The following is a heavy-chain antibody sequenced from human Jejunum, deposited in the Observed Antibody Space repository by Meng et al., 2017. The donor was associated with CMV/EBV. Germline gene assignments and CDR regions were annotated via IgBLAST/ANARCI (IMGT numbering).Heavy chain of an antibody. V-gene: IGHV3-74*01. CDR1: TFSNYW. D-gene: IGHD2-15*01. CDR3: ARDLGSCKGTSCFRLSP. J-gene: IGHJ5*02. Sequence: TFSNYWMHWVRQVPGKGLVWVSHIDGGATTTSHADFMNGRFTISRDNTKNTLYLQMNSLRAEDTAVYYCARDLGSCKGTSCFRLSPWGQGTLVTVSS. CDR2: IDGGATTT.